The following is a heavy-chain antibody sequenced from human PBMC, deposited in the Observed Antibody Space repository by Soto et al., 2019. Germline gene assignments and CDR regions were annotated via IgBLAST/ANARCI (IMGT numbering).Heavy chain of an antibody. CDR2: ISSNSDHI. D-gene: IGHD2-15*01. Sequence: GGSLRLSCAASGFTFNSYSMNWVRQAPGKGLEWVSSISSNSDHIYYTDSVKGRFTISRDNARNSLYLQVNSLRAEDTAVYYCARGELLSPRHFDSWGQGTLVTVSS. CDR1: GFTFNSYS. CDR3: ARGELLSPRHFDS. J-gene: IGHJ4*02. V-gene: IGHV3-21*01.